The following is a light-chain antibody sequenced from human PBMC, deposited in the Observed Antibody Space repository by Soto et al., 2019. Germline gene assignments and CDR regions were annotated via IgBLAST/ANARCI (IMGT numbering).Light chain of an antibody. CDR2: EAN. Sequence: QSALTQPASVSGSPGQSITISCTGGSSDIGSHNLVSWYQQYPGKAPKLMIFEANKRPSGVSNRFSGSKSGNTASPTVSGLQADGEADYSCCSDVGPTTIFGGGTKLTVL. V-gene: IGLV2-23*01. J-gene: IGLJ2*01. CDR1: SSDIGSHNL. CDR3: CSDVGPTTI.